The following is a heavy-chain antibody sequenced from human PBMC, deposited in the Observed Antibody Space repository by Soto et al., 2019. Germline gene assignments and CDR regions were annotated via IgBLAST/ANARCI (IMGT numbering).Heavy chain of an antibody. V-gene: IGHV3-23*01. Sequence: GGSLRLSCAASGFTFSSYAMSWVRQAPGKGLEWVSAISGSGGSTYYADSVKGRFTISRDNSKNTLYLQMNSLRAEDTAVYYCAAYYGDGSDYYYGMDVWGQGTTVTVSS. J-gene: IGHJ6*02. D-gene: IGHD4-17*01. CDR2: ISGSGGST. CDR1: GFTFSSYA. CDR3: AAYYGDGSDYYYGMDV.